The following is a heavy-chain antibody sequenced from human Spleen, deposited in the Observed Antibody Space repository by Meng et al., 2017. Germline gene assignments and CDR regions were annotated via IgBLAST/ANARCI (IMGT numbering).Heavy chain of an antibody. D-gene: IGHD2-21*02. J-gene: IGHJ6*02. CDR2: IYYSGST. CDR1: GGSISSYY. V-gene: IGHV4-59*01. Sequence: SETLSLTCTVSGGSISSYYWSWIRQPPGKGLEWIGYIYYSGSTNYNPSLKSRVTISLDTSKNQFSLRLSSVTAADTAVYYCAGGAVVTLIFYHAMDVWGQGTTVTVSS. CDR3: AGGAVVTLIFYHAMDV.